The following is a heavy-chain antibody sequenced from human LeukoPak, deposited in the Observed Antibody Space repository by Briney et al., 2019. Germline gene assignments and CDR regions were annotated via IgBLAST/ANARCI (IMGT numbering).Heavy chain of an antibody. CDR2: IRQDGSEI. V-gene: IGHV3-7*01. Sequence: GGSLRLSCAASGFTFSNYWMSWVRQAPGKGLEWVANIRQDGSEIYYVDSVEGRFTVSRDNAKSSLFLQMNSLRAEDTAVYYCARGIIPGGSYYYYMDVWGIGTTVTVSS. CDR3: ARGIIPGGSYYYYMDV. D-gene: IGHD2-15*01. J-gene: IGHJ6*03. CDR1: GFTFSNYW.